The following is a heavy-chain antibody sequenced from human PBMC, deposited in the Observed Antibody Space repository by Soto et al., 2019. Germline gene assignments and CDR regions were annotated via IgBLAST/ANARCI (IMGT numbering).Heavy chain of an antibody. CDR2: MNPNSGNT. J-gene: IGHJ6*02. CDR3: AREVVLYDILTGHPLYCMDV. CDR1: GYTFTSYD. V-gene: IGHV1-8*01. Sequence: ASVKVSCKASGYTFTSYDINWVRQATGQGLEWMGWMNPNSGNTGYAQKFQGRVTMTRNTSISTAYMELSSLRSEDTAVYYCAREVVLYDILTGHPLYCMDVWGHGTTVPVSS. D-gene: IGHD3-9*01.